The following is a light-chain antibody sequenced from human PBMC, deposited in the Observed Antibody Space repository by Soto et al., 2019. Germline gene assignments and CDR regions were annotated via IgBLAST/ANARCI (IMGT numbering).Light chain of an antibody. V-gene: IGLV1-51*02. CDR1: ASNIGNNY. CDR3: GAWDNSLTGGV. CDR2: ENY. Sequence: QSALTQPPPVSAAPGQKGTISCSGSASNIGNNYVSWYQQLPGTAPKLLIYENYERPSGIPDRFSGSKSGTSATLGITGLQTGDEADYYCGAWDNSLTGGVFGGGTKVTVL. J-gene: IGLJ2*01.